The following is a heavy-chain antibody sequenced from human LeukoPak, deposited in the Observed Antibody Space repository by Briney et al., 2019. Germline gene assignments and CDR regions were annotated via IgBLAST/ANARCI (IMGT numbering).Heavy chain of an antibody. D-gene: IGHD6-13*01. CDR3: ANGRGSSGSR. J-gene: IGHJ4*02. CDR1: RFTFHTYW. Sequence: GGSLRLSCAASRFTFHTYWMTWVRQAPGKGLEWVANITPDGSDKYYVDSVKGRFTISRDNAKNSLYLQMNSLRAEDTAVYYCANGRGSSGSRWGQGTLVTVSS. V-gene: IGHV3-7*01. CDR2: ITPDGSDK.